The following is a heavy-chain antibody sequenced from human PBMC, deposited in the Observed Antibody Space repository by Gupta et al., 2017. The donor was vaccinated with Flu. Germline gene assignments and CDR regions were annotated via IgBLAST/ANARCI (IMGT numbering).Heavy chain of an antibody. Sequence: QVQLVESGGGVVQPGRSLRLSCAASGFPFSSYGMHWVRQAPGKGLEWVAVIWYDGSNKYYADSVKGRFTISRDNSKNTLYLQMNSLRAEDTAVYYCARCYGDYVDGMDVWGQGTTVTVSS. D-gene: IGHD4-17*01. J-gene: IGHJ6*02. V-gene: IGHV3-33*01. CDR1: GFPFSSYG. CDR2: IWYDGSNK. CDR3: ARCYGDYVDGMDV.